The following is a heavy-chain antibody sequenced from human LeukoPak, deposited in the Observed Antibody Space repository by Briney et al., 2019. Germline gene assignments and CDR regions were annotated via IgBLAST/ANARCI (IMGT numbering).Heavy chain of an antibody. CDR3: AKDSAKKYDDY. CDR2: ISGSDGST. V-gene: IGHV3-23*01. CDR1: GFTFSSYA. D-gene: IGHD2/OR15-2a*01. Sequence: GGSLRLSCAASGFTFSSYAMSWVRQAPGKGLEWVSGISGSDGSTNYADSVKGRFTISRENSKNTLYLQMNSLRAEDAAVYYCAKDSAKKYDDYWGQGTLVTVSS. J-gene: IGHJ4*02.